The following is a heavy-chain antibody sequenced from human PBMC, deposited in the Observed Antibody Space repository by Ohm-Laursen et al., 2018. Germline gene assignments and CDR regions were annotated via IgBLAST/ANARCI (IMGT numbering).Heavy chain of an antibody. CDR2: ISGRGDNT. CDR1: GFTFSNFA. J-gene: IGHJ4*01. D-gene: IGHD2-2*02. V-gene: IGHV3-23*01. CDR3: ARGDIVVVSPTIPSSLFDS. Sequence: GSLRLSCAAPGFTFSNFAMSWVRQAPGKGLEWVSAISGRGDNTYFADSVKGRSTIARDNSRNMLYLQINSLRAEDTAVYYCARGDIVVVSPTIPSSLFDSWGHGTLVTVSS.